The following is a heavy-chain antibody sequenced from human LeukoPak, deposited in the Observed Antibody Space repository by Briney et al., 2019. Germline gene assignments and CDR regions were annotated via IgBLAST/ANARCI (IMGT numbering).Heavy chain of an antibody. V-gene: IGHV1-2*06. D-gene: IGHD3-16*02. CDR2: INPNSGGT. J-gene: IGHJ4*02. CDR1: GYTFTNYG. CDR3: AREHMITFGGVIVIPPFDY. Sequence: ASVTVSCTASGYTFTNYGISWVRQAPGQGLEWMGRINPNSGGTDYAQKFQGRVTMTRDTSISTAYMELSRLRSDDTAVYYCAREHMITFGGVIVIPPFDYWGQGTLVTVSS.